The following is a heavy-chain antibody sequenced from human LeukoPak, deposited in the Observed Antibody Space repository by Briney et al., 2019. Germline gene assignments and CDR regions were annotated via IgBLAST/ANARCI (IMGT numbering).Heavy chain of an antibody. J-gene: IGHJ4*02. V-gene: IGHV3-53*01. CDR3: ASRLMTTVTTSHLLYFDY. Sequence: PGGSLRLSCAASGFTVSTHYMSWVRQAPGKGLEWVSVICSGDNTYYADSVKGRFTISRDNSKNTLYLQMNSLRAEDTAVYYCASRLMTTVTTSHLLYFDYWGQGTLVTVSS. CDR2: ICSGDNT. CDR1: GFTVSTHY. D-gene: IGHD4-17*01.